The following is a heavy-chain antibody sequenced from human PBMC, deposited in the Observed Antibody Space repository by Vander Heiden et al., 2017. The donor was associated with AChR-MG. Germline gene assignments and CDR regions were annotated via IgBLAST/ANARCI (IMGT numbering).Heavy chain of an antibody. Sequence: EVQLVESGGGLVKPGGSLRLSCAASGFTFSNAWMRGVRQAPGKGLEWVGRIKSKTDGGTTDYAAPVKGRFTISRDDSKNTLYLQMNSLKTEDTAVYYCTTGDSSGYKGYYYYGMDVWGQGTTVTVSS. CDR2: IKSKTDGGTT. D-gene: IGHD3-22*01. V-gene: IGHV3-15*01. CDR3: TTGDSSGYKGYYYYGMDV. J-gene: IGHJ6*02. CDR1: GFTFSNAW.